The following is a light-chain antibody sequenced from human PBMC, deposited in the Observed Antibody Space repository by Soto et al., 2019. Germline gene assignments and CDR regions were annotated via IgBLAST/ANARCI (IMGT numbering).Light chain of an antibody. CDR2: RNN. J-gene: IGLJ2*01. CDR3: AAWDDSLSPHVV. Sequence: QSALTQPPSASGTPGQRVTISCSGSSSNIGSNYVYWYQQLPGTAPKLLIYRNNQRPSGVPDRFSGSKSGTSASLTISGLRSEDEADYYCAAWDDSLSPHVVFGGGTKVTVL. V-gene: IGLV1-47*01. CDR1: SSNIGSNY.